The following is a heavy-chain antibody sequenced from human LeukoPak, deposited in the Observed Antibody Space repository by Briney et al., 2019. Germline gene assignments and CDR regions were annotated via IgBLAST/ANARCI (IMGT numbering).Heavy chain of an antibody. D-gene: IGHD2-2*01. V-gene: IGHV1-69*04. J-gene: IGHJ4*02. CDR3: ARWAGYCGSATCPYYLDF. CDR2: IIPIIGIA. Sequence: ASVKVSCKASGGTFSNYGISWVRQAPGQGLEWMGRIIPIIGIANYAQKFQGRVTITADKSTSTAYMELTSLRPEDTAVYYCARWAGYCGSATCPYYLDFWGREPWSPSPQ. CDR1: GGTFSNYG.